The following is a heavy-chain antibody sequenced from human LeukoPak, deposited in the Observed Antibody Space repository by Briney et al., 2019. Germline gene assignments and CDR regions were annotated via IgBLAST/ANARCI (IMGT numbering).Heavy chain of an antibody. Sequence: PSETLSLTCAVYGGSFSGYYWSWIRQPPGKGLEWIGEINHSGSTNYNPSLKSRVTISVDTSKNQFSLKLSSVTAADTAVYYCARQRGGWQWLVYFDYWGQGTLVTVSS. D-gene: IGHD6-19*01. V-gene: IGHV4-34*01. CDR1: GGSFSGYY. CDR3: ARQRGGWQWLVYFDY. J-gene: IGHJ4*02. CDR2: INHSGST.